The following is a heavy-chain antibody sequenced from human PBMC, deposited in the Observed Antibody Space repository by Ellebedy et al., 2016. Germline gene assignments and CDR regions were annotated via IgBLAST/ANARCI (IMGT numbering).Heavy chain of an antibody. J-gene: IGHJ6*03. V-gene: IGHV3-23*01. CDR3: AKSPPWYYGSGTNPYYMDV. Sequence: GESLKISCAASGFTFSSYAMSWVRQAPGKGLEWVSAISGSGGSTYYADSVKGRFTISRDNSKNTLYLQMNSLRAEDTAVYYCAKSPPWYYGSGTNPYYMDVWGKGTTVTVSS. D-gene: IGHD3-10*01. CDR1: GFTFSSYA. CDR2: ISGSGGST.